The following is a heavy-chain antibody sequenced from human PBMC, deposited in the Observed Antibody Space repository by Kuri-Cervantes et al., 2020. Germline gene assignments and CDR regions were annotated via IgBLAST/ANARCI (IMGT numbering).Heavy chain of an antibody. CDR2: ISSSSSYI. V-gene: IGHV3-21*01. CDR1: GFTFSSYS. Sequence: GESLKISCAASGFTFSSYSMNWVRQAPGKGLEWVSSISSSSSYIYYADSVKGRFTISRDNAKNSLYLQMNSLRAEDTAVYYCARAGGYCSSTSCRLDYWGQGTTVTVSS. CDR3: ARAGGYCSSTSCRLDY. J-gene: IGHJ4*02. D-gene: IGHD2-2*01.